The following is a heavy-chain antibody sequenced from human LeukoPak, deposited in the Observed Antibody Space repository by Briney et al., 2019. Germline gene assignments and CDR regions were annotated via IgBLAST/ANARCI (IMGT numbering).Heavy chain of an antibody. D-gene: IGHD3-22*01. V-gene: IGHV4-34*01. CDR2: INHSGST. CDR3: ARAYYDSSGYYYWQDY. CDR1: GGSFSGYY. Sequence: SETLSLTCAVYGGSFSGYYWSWIRQPPGKGLEWIGEINHSGSTNYNPSLKSRVTISVDTSKNQFSLKLSSLTAADTAVYYCARAYYDSSGYYYWQDYWGQGTLVTVSS. J-gene: IGHJ4*02.